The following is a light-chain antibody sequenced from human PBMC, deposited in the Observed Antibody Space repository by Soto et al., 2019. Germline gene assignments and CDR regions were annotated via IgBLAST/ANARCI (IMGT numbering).Light chain of an antibody. CDR2: EVS. Sequence: LTQPPSASGSPGQSVTISCPGTSSDVGGYNYVSWYQQHPGKAPKLMIYEVSKRPSGVPDRSSGSKSGNTASLTVSGLQAEDEADYYCSSYAGSNNFEVFGTGTKVTVL. CDR3: SSYAGSNNFEV. CDR1: SSDVGGYNY. V-gene: IGLV2-8*01. J-gene: IGLJ1*01.